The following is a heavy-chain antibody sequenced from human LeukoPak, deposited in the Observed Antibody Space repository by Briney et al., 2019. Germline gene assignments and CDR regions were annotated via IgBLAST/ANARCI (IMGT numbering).Heavy chain of an antibody. D-gene: IGHD4-17*01. CDR1: GFTFSSYE. Sequence: GGSLRLSCAASGFTFSSYEMIWVRQAPGKGLEWVSYISSSGSTIYYADSVKGRFTISRDNAKNSLYLQMNSLRAEDTAVYYCARGPYGDYGQGFDYWGQGTLVTVSS. CDR3: ARGPYGDYGQGFDY. V-gene: IGHV3-48*03. J-gene: IGHJ4*02. CDR2: ISSSGSTI.